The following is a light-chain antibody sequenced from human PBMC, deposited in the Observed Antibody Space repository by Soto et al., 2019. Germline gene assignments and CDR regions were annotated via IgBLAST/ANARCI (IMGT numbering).Light chain of an antibody. CDR1: QSVSSN. Sequence: EIVMTQSPATLSGSPGERVTLSCRASQSVSSNLAWYQQKPGQAPRLLIYGASTRATGIPARFSGSGSGTEFTLTISSLQSEDFAVYYCQQYDSSPKTFGQGTKV. V-gene: IGKV3-15*01. J-gene: IGKJ1*01. CDR3: QQYDSSPKT. CDR2: GAS.